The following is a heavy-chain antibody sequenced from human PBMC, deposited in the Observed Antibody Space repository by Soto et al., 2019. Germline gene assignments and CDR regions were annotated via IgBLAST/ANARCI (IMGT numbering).Heavy chain of an antibody. D-gene: IGHD1-26*01. V-gene: IGHV3-21*02. CDR1: GFILSDYT. J-gene: IGHJ4*02. Sequence: EVQLVVSGGGLVKPGGSLRLSCAAAGFILSDYTLNWVRQAPGKGLEWVSSISANSNYIFYSDSVKGRFTIYRDNAKNSLYLQMNSLRAEDTGVYYCARSGGYYGQRFDYWGQGTLVTPSS. CDR3: ARSGGYYGQRFDY. CDR2: ISANSNYI.